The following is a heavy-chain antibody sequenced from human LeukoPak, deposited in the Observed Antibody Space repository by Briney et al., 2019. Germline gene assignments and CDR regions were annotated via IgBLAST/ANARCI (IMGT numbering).Heavy chain of an antibody. J-gene: IGHJ4*02. CDR2: MNPNSGDT. Sequence: ASVKVSCQASGYTFTNYDINWVRQATGQGLEWMGWMNPNSGDTGYAQKFQGRVTMTRDTSLSAAYVELSSLTSEDTAVYYCARVISRRNHRDYYFDYWGQGTLVTVSS. CDR1: GYTFTNYD. CDR3: ARVISRRNHRDYYFDY. V-gene: IGHV1-8*01. D-gene: IGHD1-14*01.